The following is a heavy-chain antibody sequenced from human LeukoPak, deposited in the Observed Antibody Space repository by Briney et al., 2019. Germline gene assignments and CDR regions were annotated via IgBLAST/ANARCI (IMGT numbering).Heavy chain of an antibody. V-gene: IGHV5-51*01. J-gene: IGHJ4*02. CDR3: ARSITMVRGVIPYYFDY. Sequence: GESLKISCRGSGYSFTSYWIGWVRQMPGKGLEWMGIIYPGDSDTRYSPSFQGQVTISADKSISTAYLQWSSLKASDTAMYYCARSITMVRGVIPYYFDYWGQGTLVTVSS. CDR2: IYPGDSDT. CDR1: GYSFTSYW. D-gene: IGHD3-10*01.